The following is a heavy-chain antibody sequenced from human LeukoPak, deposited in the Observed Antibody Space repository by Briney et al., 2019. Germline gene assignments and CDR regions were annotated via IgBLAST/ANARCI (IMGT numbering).Heavy chain of an antibody. D-gene: IGHD3-10*01. V-gene: IGHV4-61*02. Sequence: SETLSLTCTVSGGSISSGGYYWSWIRQPAGKGLEWIGRIYTSGSTNYNPSLKSRVTISVDTSKNQFPLKLSSVTAADTAVYYCARDPLWFGELSGAFDIWGQGTMVTVSS. CDR2: IYTSGST. J-gene: IGHJ3*02. CDR1: GGSISSGGYY. CDR3: ARDPLWFGELSGAFDI.